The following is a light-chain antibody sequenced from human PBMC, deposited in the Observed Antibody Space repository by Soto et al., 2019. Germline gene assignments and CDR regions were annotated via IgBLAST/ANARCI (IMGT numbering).Light chain of an antibody. V-gene: IGKV1-39*01. CDR1: QTITTS. J-gene: IGKJ1*01. CDR3: QQSYSTPWT. CDR2: GAS. Sequence: DIQLTQSPSSLSASVGDRLTITCRASQTITTSLNWYQQTPGKAPKVLIFGASNLQSGVPSRFSGSGSGTDFTLTITSLQPEDSATYYCQQSYSTPWTFGQGTKVEIK.